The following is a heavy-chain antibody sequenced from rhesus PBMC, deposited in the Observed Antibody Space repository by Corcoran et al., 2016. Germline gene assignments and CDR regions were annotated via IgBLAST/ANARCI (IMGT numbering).Heavy chain of an antibody. V-gene: IGHV3S5*01. CDR2: IKSGGGST. Sequence: EVQLVETGGGLVQPGGSLKLSCAASGFTFSSYGMSWVRQSPGKGLEWVSAIKSGGGSTYYADYGKGRFTISRDNAKNTLSLQMNSLRAEDTAVYYCAKAGGAAAVVWGQGVLVTVSS. CDR1: GFTFSSYG. J-gene: IGHJ4*01. D-gene: IGHD6-25*01. CDR3: AKAGGAAAVV.